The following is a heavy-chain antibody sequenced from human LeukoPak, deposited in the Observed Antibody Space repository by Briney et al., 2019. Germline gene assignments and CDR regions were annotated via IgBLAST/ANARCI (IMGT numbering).Heavy chain of an antibody. CDR3: AKDVIVGASGYVYYMDV. D-gene: IGHD1-26*01. J-gene: IGHJ6*03. Sequence: GGSLRLSCAASGFTFSSYAMSWVRQAPGKGLEWVAFIRYDGSNKYYADSVKGRFTISRDKSKNTLYLQMNSLRAEDTAVYYCAKDVIVGASGYVYYMDVWGKGTTVTVSS. CDR2: IRYDGSNK. CDR1: GFTFSSYA. V-gene: IGHV3-30*02.